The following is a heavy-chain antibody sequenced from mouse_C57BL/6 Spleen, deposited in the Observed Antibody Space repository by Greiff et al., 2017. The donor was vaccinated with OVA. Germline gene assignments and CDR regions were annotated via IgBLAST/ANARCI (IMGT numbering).Heavy chain of an antibody. CDR1: GFTIKDYY. CDR3: SSLYYYAMDY. CDR2: IDPEDGVP. J-gene: IGHJ4*01. V-gene: IGHV14-1*01. D-gene: IGHD2-3*01. Sequence: EVQLQQSGAELVRPGASVKLSCPASGFTIKDYYMHWVKQRPEQGLGWIGGIDPEDGVPEYAPKFQGKATMTADTSSNTAYLQLSSLTSEDTAVYYCSSLYYYAMDYWGQGTSVTVSS.